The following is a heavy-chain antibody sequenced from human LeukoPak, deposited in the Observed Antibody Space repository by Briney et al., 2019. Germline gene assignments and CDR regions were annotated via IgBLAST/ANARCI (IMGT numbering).Heavy chain of an antibody. D-gene: IGHD6-13*01. V-gene: IGHV3-23*01. CDR3: AKDGYSSCCYYWFNP. CDR2: ISGSGGST. CDR1: GFTFSSYA. J-gene: IGHJ5*02. Sequence: AGGSLRLACAASGFTFSSYAMSWVRQAPGKGQERVSAISGSGGSTYYADSVKGRFTISRDNSKDTLYLQMNSLRAEDTAVYYCAKDGYSSCCYYWFNPWGQGTLVTVSS.